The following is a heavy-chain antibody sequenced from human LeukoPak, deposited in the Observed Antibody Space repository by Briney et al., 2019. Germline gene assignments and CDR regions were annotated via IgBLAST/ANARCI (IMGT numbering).Heavy chain of an antibody. D-gene: IGHD6-13*01. CDR2: IYYSGST. CDR3: ARHHDSSSWYNWFDP. Sequence: SETLSLTCTVSGGSISSSSYYWGWIRQPPGKGLEWIGSIYYSGSTYYNPSPKSRVTISVDTSKNQFSLKLSSVTAADTAVYYCARHHDSSSWYNWFDPWGQGTLVTVSS. J-gene: IGHJ5*02. V-gene: IGHV4-39*01. CDR1: GGSISSSSYY.